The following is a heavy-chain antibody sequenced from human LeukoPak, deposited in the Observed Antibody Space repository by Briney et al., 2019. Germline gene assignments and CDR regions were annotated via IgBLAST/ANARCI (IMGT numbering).Heavy chain of an antibody. V-gene: IGHV1-69*01. Sequence: SVKVSCKASGGTFSSYAISWVRQAPGQGLEWVGGIIPIFGTANYAQKFQGRVTITADESTSTAYMELSSLRSEDTAVYYCARGHYSSSWYGYWGQRTLVTVSS. CDR1: GGTFSSYA. CDR3: ARGHYSSSWYGY. J-gene: IGHJ4*02. CDR2: IIPIFGTA. D-gene: IGHD6-13*01.